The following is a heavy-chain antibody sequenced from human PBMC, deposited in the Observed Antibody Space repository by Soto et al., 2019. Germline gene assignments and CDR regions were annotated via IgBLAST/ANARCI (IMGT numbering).Heavy chain of an antibody. Sequence: ASVEVSCKASGYTLTSYAISWVRQAPGQGLEWMGWISAYNGNTNYAQKLQGRVTMTTDTSTSTAYMELRSLRSDDTAVYYCARDLAAGNCDYWGQGTLVTVSS. D-gene: IGHD6-19*01. CDR2: ISAYNGNT. V-gene: IGHV1-18*01. J-gene: IGHJ4*02. CDR3: ARDLAAGNCDY. CDR1: GYTLTSYA.